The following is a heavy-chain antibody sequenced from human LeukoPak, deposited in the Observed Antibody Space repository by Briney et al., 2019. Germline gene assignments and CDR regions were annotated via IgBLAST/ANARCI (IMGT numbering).Heavy chain of an antibody. Sequence: GGSLRLSCAASGFTFSSYAMSWVRQAPGKGLEWVSVISGSGGSTYYADSVKGRFTISRDTSKNTLYLQMNSLRAEDTAVYYCAKDGSPGFYSSWYRYYFDYWGQGTLVTVSS. D-gene: IGHD6-13*01. J-gene: IGHJ4*02. V-gene: IGHV3-23*01. CDR3: AKDGSPGFYSSWYRYYFDY. CDR1: GFTFSSYA. CDR2: ISGSGGST.